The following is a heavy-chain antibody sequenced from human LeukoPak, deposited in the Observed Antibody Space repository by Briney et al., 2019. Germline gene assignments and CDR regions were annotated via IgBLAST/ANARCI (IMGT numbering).Heavy chain of an antibody. Sequence: RASVKVSCKASGGTFSSYAISWVRQAPGQGLEWMGGIIPIFGTANYAQKFQGRVTITADRSTSTAYMELSSLRSEDTAVYYCASILLWYVYDYWGQGTLVTVSS. D-gene: IGHD3-10*01. J-gene: IGHJ4*02. CDR2: IIPIFGTA. CDR1: GGTFSSYA. V-gene: IGHV1-69*06. CDR3: ASILLWYVYDY.